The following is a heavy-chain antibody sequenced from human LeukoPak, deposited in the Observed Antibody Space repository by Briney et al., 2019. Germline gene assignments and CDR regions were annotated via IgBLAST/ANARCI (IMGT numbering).Heavy chain of an antibody. CDR2: IYTSGST. CDR3: ARHNYQLSALDY. V-gene: IGHV4-61*02. D-gene: IGHD2-2*01. J-gene: IGHJ4*02. CDR1: GASISSSSYY. Sequence: ASQTLSLTCTVSGASISSSSYYWSWIRQPAGKGLEWIGRIYTSGSTNYNPSLKSRVTISVDTSKNQFSLKLSSVTAADTAVYYCARHNYQLSALDYWGQGTLVTVSS.